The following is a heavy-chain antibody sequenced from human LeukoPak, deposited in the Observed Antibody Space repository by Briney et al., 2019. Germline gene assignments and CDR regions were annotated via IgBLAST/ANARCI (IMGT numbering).Heavy chain of an antibody. Sequence: PSETLSLTCAVYGGSFSGYYWSWIRQPPGKGLEWIGEIYHSGSTNYNPSLKSRVTISVDTSKNQFSLKLSSVTAADTAVYYCARPGPGGAADYWGQGTLVTVSS. CDR1: GGSFSGYY. D-gene: IGHD1-26*01. J-gene: IGHJ4*02. V-gene: IGHV4-34*01. CDR2: IYHSGST. CDR3: ARPGPGGAADY.